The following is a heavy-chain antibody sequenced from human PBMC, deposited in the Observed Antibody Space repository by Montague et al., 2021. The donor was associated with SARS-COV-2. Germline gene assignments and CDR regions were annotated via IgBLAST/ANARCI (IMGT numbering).Heavy chain of an antibody. V-gene: IGHV4-39*01. CDR2: IYYSGST. J-gene: IGHJ5*02. CDR3: ARQPFITINRGGSWSGFDP. Sequence: SETLSLTCTVSGGSISSSTYYWGWIRQPPGKGLEWIGSIYYSGSTQYNPSLKSRVNISVDTSKNQFSLTLRSVTAADTAVYYCARQPFITINRGGSWSGFDPWGRGTLVAVSS. D-gene: IGHD3-10*01. CDR1: GGSISSSTYY.